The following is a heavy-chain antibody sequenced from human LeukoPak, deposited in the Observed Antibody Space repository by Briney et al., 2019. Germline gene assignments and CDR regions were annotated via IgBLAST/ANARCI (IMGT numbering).Heavy chain of an antibody. CDR3: ARDGGSDSSGWYVRSYYYYYMDV. D-gene: IGHD6-19*01. J-gene: IGHJ6*03. CDR1: GYTFTDYY. Sequence: GASVKVSCKASGYTFTDYYMHWVRQAPGQGLEWMGGIIPIFGTANYAQKFQGRVTITADESTSTAYMELSSLRSEDTAVYYCARDGGSDSSGWYVRSYYYYYMDVWGKGTTVTISS. V-gene: IGHV1-69*13. CDR2: IIPIFGTA.